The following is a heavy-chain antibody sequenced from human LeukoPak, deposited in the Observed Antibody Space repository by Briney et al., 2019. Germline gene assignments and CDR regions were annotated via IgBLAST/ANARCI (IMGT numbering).Heavy chain of an antibody. CDR1: GFRFSSYW. D-gene: IGHD2-2*01. Sequence: PGGSLRLSCEASGFRFSSYWVSWVRQAPGKGLEWVANIKQDGSEDYYVDSVKGRFAISRDNAKNSLYLQMNSLRAEDTAVYYCARDRDSGSISWYFLFDYWGQGSLVTVSS. J-gene: IGHJ4*02. CDR3: ARDRDSGSISWYFLFDY. V-gene: IGHV3-7*01. CDR2: IKQDGSED.